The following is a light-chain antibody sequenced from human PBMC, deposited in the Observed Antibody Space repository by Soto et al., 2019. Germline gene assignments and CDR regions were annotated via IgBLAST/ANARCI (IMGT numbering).Light chain of an antibody. Sequence: EIVMTKSPATLSVSPGERATLSCRASQSVSSNLAWYQQKPGQAPRLLIYGASTRATGIPARFSGSGPGTEFTLTISSLQSEDFAVYYCQQYNNWPPERTFGQGTKVEIK. CDR1: QSVSSN. V-gene: IGKV3-15*01. CDR3: QQYNNWPPERT. CDR2: GAS. J-gene: IGKJ1*01.